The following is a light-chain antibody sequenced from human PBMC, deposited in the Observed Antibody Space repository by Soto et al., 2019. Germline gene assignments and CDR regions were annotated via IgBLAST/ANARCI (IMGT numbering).Light chain of an antibody. V-gene: IGKV1-5*01. CDR1: QNINYW. CDR2: DAS. CDR3: QQYKSYLFT. J-gene: IGKJ2*01. Sequence: DIQMTQSPSTLSASVGDRVTITCRASQNINYWLAWYQQKPGKAPKVLIYDASSLERGVPSRFSGSGSGTECTLTISSLEPDDFATYYCQQYKSYLFTFGQGTKLEIK.